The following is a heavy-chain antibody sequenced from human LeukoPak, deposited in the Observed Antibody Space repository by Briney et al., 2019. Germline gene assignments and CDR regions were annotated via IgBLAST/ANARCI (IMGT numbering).Heavy chain of an antibody. CDR3: ARRQGCSSTSCPPDS. CDR1: GYSLTTYW. V-gene: IGHV5-51*01. J-gene: IGHJ4*02. D-gene: IGHD2-2*01. Sequence: GKSLKISCRGSGYSLTTYWIGWVRQMPGKGLEWMGIIYPGDSDTRYSPSFQGQVTMSADKSINTAYLQWSSLKASDTAMYYCARRQGCSSTSCPPDSWGQGTLVTVSS. CDR2: IYPGDSDT.